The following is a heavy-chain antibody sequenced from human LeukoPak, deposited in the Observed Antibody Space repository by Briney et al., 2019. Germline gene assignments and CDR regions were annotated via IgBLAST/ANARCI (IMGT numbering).Heavy chain of an antibody. D-gene: IGHD6-13*01. CDR1: GGSFSGYY. V-gene: IGHV4-34*01. CDR3: ARHLPAGAGYSSSWYYFDY. Sequence: PSETLSLTCAVYGGSFSGYYWSWIRQPPGKGLEWIGEINHSGSTNYNPSLKSRVTISVDTSKNQFSLKLSSVTAADTAVYYCARHLPAGAGYSSSWYYFDYWGQGTLVTVSS. CDR2: INHSGST. J-gene: IGHJ4*02.